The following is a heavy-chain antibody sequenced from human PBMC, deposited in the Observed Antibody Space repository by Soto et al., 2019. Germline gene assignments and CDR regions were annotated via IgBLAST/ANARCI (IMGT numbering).Heavy chain of an antibody. J-gene: IGHJ4*02. Sequence: SETLSLTCTVSGGSISSYYWSWIRQPPGKGLEWIGYIYYSGSTNYNPSLKSRVTISVDTSKNQFSLKLSSVTAADTAMYYCARGYCSSTTCYGFDYRGQGTPVTVSS. V-gene: IGHV4-59*01. D-gene: IGHD2-2*01. CDR2: IYYSGST. CDR1: GGSISSYY. CDR3: ARGYCSSTTCYGFDY.